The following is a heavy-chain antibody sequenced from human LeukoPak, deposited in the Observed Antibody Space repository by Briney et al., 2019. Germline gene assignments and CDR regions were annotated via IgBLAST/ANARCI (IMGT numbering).Heavy chain of an antibody. Sequence: GGSLRLSCAASGFTFSSYSMNWVRQAPGKGLEWVANIKQDGSDKYYVDSVKGRFTISRDNAKNSLYLQMNGLRAEDTAVYYCAIIPRAAAGPSARSPFHYWGQGTLVTVSS. D-gene: IGHD6-13*01. J-gene: IGHJ4*02. V-gene: IGHV3-7*01. CDR3: AIIPRAAAGPSARSPFHY. CDR1: GFTFSSYS. CDR2: IKQDGSDK.